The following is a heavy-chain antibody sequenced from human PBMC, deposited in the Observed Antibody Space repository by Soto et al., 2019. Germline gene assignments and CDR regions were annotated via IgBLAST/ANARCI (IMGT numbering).Heavy chain of an antibody. D-gene: IGHD2-2*01. CDR3: ARAGCSSTSCYPYGMDV. CDR2: IIPIFGTA. V-gene: IGHV1-69*13. CDR1: GGTFSSYA. J-gene: IGHJ6*02. Sequence: GASVKVSWKASGGTFSSYAISWVRQAPGQGLEWMGGIIPIFGTANYAQKFQGRVTITADESTSTAYMELSSLRSEDTAVYYCARAGCSSTSCYPYGMDVWGQGTTVTVSS.